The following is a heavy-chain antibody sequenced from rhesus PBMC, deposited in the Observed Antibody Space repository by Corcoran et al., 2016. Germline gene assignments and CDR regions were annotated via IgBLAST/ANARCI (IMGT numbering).Heavy chain of an antibody. CDR2: IYWDDDK. CDR3: ARSGADSYYFDY. J-gene: IGHJ4*01. Sequence: QVTLKESGPALVKTTQTLKLTCTFSGFSISTSGMGVGWIRQPPGKALEWLARIYWDDDKYYRTSLKGRLTIPKDTSKNQGILTMNNLDPVDTATYYWARSGADSYYFDYWGQGVLVTVSS. V-gene: IGHV2S1*01. CDR1: GFSISTSGMG. D-gene: IGHD2-33*01.